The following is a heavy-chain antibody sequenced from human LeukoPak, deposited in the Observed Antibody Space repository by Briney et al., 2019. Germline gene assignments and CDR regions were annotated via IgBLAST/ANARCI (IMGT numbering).Heavy chain of an antibody. Sequence: SETPSLTCTVSGGSISSSSYYWGWIRQPPGKGLEWIGSIYYSGSTYYNPSLKSRVTISVDTSKNQFSLKLSSVTAADTAVYYCARRQWFGELFGYMDVWGKGTTVTVSS. D-gene: IGHD3-10*01. CDR1: GGSISSSSYY. V-gene: IGHV4-39*01. J-gene: IGHJ6*03. CDR2: IYYSGST. CDR3: ARRQWFGELFGYMDV.